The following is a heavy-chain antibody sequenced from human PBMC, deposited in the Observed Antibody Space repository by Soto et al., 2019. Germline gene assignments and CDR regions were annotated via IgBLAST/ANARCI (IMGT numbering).Heavy chain of an antibody. CDR3: ARGGLAARKGRWFDP. CDR1: GDSISSYY. Sequence: SETLSLTCTVSGDSISSYYWGWLRQPPGKGLEWIGYIHYSGSTNYTPARKSRVTISVDTPKNQFSLKVNSMTAADTAVYYCARGGLAARKGRWFDPWGQGTLVTVSS. CDR2: IHYSGST. J-gene: IGHJ5*02. V-gene: IGHV4-59*01. D-gene: IGHD6-6*01.